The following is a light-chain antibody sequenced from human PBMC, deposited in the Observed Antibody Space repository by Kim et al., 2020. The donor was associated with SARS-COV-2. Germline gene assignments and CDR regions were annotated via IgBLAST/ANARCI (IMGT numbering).Light chain of an antibody. J-gene: IGLJ2*01. Sequence: QSALTQPPSASGSPGQSVTISCTGSHSDIGRYNYVSWYQNHPGGPPRLMIYDVSRRPSGVPDRFSGSKSGNTASLTVSGLQAEYEADYYCSSYTDTNTLIFGGGTKVTVL. V-gene: IGLV2-8*01. CDR3: SSYTDTNTLI. CDR1: HSDIGRYNY. CDR2: DVS.